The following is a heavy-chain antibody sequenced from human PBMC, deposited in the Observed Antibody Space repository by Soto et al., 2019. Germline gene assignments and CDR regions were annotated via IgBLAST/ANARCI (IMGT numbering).Heavy chain of an antibody. CDR2: INHSGST. CDR3: AGPYDFWSGYYPADAFDI. J-gene: IGHJ3*02. D-gene: IGHD3-3*01. Sequence: TPSLTCAVSGGAFSGYHWSGIRQPPGKGVEWIGEINHSGSTNYNPSLKSLVAISVETAKNQFCLKLISVTAADTAVYYCAGPYDFWSGYYPADAFDIWGQGTMVTVSS. CDR1: GGAFSGYH. V-gene: IGHV4-34*01.